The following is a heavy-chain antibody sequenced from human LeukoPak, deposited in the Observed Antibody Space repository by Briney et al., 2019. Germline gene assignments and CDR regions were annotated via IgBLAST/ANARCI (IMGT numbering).Heavy chain of an antibody. J-gene: IGHJ5*02. V-gene: IGHV4-61*01. D-gene: IGHD3-3*01. CDR3: ARGPKDYDFWSGPRAGWFDP. CDR2: IYYSGST. CDR1: GGSVSSGSYY. Sequence: SETLSLTCTVSGGSVSSGSYYWSWIRQPPGKGLEWIGYIYYSGSTNYNPSLKSRVTISVDTSKNQFSLKLSSVTAADTAVYYCARGPKDYDFWSGPRAGWFDPWAREPWSPSPQ.